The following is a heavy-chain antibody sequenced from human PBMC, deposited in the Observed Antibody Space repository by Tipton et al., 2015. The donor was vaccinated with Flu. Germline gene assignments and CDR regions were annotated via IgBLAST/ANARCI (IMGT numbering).Heavy chain of an antibody. V-gene: IGHV3-30*02. D-gene: IGHD1-1*01. CDR3: AKDNDPSNDPHY. Sequence: SGFTFSNYGLHWVRQTPGKRLEWVALIRHYVTNTYYVDSVRGRFTISRDNSKNTVYLQMNNLRGEDTAVYYCAKDNDPSNDPHYWGQGTLVTVSS. J-gene: IGHJ4*02. CDR2: IRHYVTNT. CDR1: GFTFSNYG.